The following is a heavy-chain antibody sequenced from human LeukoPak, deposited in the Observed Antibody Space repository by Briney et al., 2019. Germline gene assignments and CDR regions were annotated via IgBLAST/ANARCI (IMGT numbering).Heavy chain of an antibody. J-gene: IGHJ4*02. CDR3: AKENDFWSERVDY. D-gene: IGHD3-3*01. CDR2: ISRSGDST. Sequence: GGSLRLSCAASGFTFSSSAMSSGRHAPGKGLGWVSAISRSGDSTYYADSVKGRFTISRDNSKNTLYLQMNSLRAEDTAVYYCAKENDFWSERVDYWGQGTLVTVSS. CDR1: GFTFSSSA. V-gene: IGHV3-23*01.